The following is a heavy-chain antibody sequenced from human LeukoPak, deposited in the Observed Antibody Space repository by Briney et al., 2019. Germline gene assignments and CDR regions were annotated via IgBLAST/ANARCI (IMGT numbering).Heavy chain of an antibody. D-gene: IGHD3-10*01. Sequence: SQTLSLTCAISGDSVSSNSAAWNWIRQSPSRGLEWLGRTYYRSKWYNDYAVSVKSRITINPDTSKNQFSLQLNSVTPEDTAVYYCAREVVRGEGPRTAIDPWGQGTLVTVSS. CDR2: TYYRSKWYN. CDR1: GDSVSSNSAA. J-gene: IGHJ5*02. V-gene: IGHV6-1*01. CDR3: AREVVRGEGPRTAIDP.